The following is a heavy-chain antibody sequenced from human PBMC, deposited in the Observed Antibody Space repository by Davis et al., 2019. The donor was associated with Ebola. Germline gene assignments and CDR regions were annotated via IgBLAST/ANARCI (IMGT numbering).Heavy chain of an antibody. Sequence: GESLKISCAVSGFTFSSYRMHWVRQDPGTGLVWVSRIDRDGSSTNYADSVKGRFTISRDNAKNSLFLQMNSLRAEDTAFYYCASGDGRGSSYDMDVWGQGTAVTVSS. CDR1: GFTFSSYR. CDR2: IDRDGSST. D-gene: IGHD6-6*01. J-gene: IGHJ6*02. CDR3: ASGDGRGSSYDMDV. V-gene: IGHV3-74*01.